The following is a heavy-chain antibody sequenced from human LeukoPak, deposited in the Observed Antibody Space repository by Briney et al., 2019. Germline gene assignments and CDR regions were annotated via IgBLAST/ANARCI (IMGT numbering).Heavy chain of an antibody. CDR1: GLTFSDYS. V-gene: IGHV3-48*01. CDR2: ISSSSSTI. CDR3: ARHPPRYYYDSSGYSAY. J-gene: IGHJ4*02. D-gene: IGHD3-22*01. Sequence: GGSLRLSCTASGLTFSDYSMNWVRQAPGKGLEWVSYISSSSSTIYYADSVKGRFTISRDNAKNSLYLQMNSLRAEDTAVYYCARHPPRYYYDSSGYSAYWGQGTLVTVSS.